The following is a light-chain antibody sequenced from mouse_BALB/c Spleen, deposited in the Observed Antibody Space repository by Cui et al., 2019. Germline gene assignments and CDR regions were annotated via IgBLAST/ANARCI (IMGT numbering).Light chain of an antibody. J-gene: IGKJ4*01. CDR3: QQWSSNPPDT. CDR2: SIS. V-gene: IGKV4-79*01. CDR1: SSVSSSY. Sequence: QIVLTQSPAIMSASPGERVTMTCSARSSVSSSYLYWYQQKSGSSPKLWIYSISNLASGVPARFSGSGSGTSYSLTINSMEAEDAATYYCQQWSSNPPDTFGSGTKLEIK.